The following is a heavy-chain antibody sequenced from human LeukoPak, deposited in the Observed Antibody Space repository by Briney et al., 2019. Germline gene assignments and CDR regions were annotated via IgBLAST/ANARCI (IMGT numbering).Heavy chain of an antibody. Sequence: PGGSLRLSCAASGFTVSSNYMSWVRQAPGKGLEWVSVIYSGGSTYYADSVKGRFTISRDNSKNTLYLQMNSLRAEDTAVYYCARDYYYDSSGFDYWGQGTVVTVSS. V-gene: IGHV3-53*01. CDR2: IYSGGST. CDR1: GFTVSSNY. J-gene: IGHJ4*02. CDR3: ARDYYYDSSGFDY. D-gene: IGHD3-22*01.